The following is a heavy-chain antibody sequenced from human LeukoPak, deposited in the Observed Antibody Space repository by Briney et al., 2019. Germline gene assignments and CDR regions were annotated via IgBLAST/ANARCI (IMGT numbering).Heavy chain of an antibody. CDR2: IYYSGST. V-gene: IGHV4-59*01. J-gene: IGHJ4*02. CDR3: ARASGSLGIGY. Sequence: PSETLSLTCTVSGGSISSYYWSWIRQPPGKGLEWIGYIYYSGSTNYNPSLRSRVTISVGTSKNQFSLKLSSVTAADTAVYYCARASGSLGIGYWGQGTLVTVSS. CDR1: GGSISSYY. D-gene: IGHD1-26*01.